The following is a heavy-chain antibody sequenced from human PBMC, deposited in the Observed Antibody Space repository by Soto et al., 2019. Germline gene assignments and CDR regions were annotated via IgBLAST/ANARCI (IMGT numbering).Heavy chain of an antibody. Sequence: SETLSLTCAVYGGSFSGYYWSWIRQPPGKGLEWIGEINHSGSTNYNPSLKSRVTISVDTSKNQFSLKLSSVTAADTAVYYCARGWGRISDYSGQGALVTVSS. CDR3: ARGWGRISDY. J-gene: IGHJ4*02. V-gene: IGHV4-34*01. CDR1: GGSFSGYY. CDR2: INHSGST. D-gene: IGHD7-27*01.